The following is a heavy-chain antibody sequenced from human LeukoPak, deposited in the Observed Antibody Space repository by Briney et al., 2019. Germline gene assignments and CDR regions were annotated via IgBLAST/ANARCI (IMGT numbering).Heavy chain of an antibody. CDR3: AREVIFGVVIIGNYMDV. J-gene: IGHJ6*03. Sequence: GGSLRLSCAASGFTFSSYWMSWVRQAPGKGLEWVANIKQDGSEKYYVDSVKGRFTISRDNAKNSLYLQMNSLRAEDTAVYYCAREVIFGVVIIGNYMDVWGKGTTVTVSS. V-gene: IGHV3-7*01. D-gene: IGHD3-3*01. CDR1: GFTFSSYW. CDR2: IKQDGSEK.